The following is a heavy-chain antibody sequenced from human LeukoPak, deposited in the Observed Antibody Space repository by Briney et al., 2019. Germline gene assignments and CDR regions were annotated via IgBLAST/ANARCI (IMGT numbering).Heavy chain of an antibody. Sequence: ASVKVSCKASGYTFTSYAMHWVRQAPGQRLEWIGWINAGNGNTKYSQKFQGRVTITRDTSASTAYMELSSLRSEDTAVYYCARGVTMVREPFDYWGQGTLVTVSS. V-gene: IGHV1-3*01. CDR3: ARGVTMVREPFDY. J-gene: IGHJ4*02. CDR1: GYTFTSYA. D-gene: IGHD3-10*01. CDR2: INAGNGNT.